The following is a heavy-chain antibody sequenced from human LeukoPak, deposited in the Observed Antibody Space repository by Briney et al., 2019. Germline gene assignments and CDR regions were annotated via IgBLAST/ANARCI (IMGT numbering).Heavy chain of an antibody. CDR3: ARGRHSVPAAIRY. V-gene: IGHV4-34*01. Sequence: KSSETLSLTCAVYGGSFSGYYWSWIRQPPGKGLEWIGEINHSGSTNYNPSLKSRVTISVDTSKNQFPLKLSSVTAADTAVYYCARGRHSVPAAIRYWGQGTLVTVSS. CDR2: INHSGST. D-gene: IGHD2-2*01. J-gene: IGHJ4*02. CDR1: GGSFSGYY.